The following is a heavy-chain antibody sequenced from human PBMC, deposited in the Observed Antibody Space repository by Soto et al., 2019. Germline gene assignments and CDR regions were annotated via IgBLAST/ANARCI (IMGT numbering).Heavy chain of an antibody. CDR1: AGSITTDY. D-gene: IGHD2-21*02. CDR3: AREGALLFGGNSDYYSTMDV. V-gene: IGHV4-59*01. Sequence: SETLSLTCNVSAGSITTDYWSWIRQAPGRGLQWIGYISSSGIPVYTPSLKSRVTISMDPSKNHFSLTLSSVTAADTALYYCAREGALLFGGNSDYYSTMDVWGQGTTVTVSS. CDR2: ISSSGIP. J-gene: IGHJ6*02.